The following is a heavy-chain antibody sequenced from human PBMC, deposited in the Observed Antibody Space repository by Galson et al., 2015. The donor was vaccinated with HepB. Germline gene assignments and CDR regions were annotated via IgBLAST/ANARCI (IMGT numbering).Heavy chain of an antibody. CDR1: GYTFTDYY. CDR2: VDPEDGET. J-gene: IGHJ4*02. V-gene: IGHV1-69-2*01. Sequence: VKVSCKVSGYTFTDYYMHWVQQAPGKGLEWMGLVDPEDGETIYAEKFQGRVTITADTSTDTAYMELSSLRSEDTAVCYCATVGRYCGGDCPYYFDYWGQGTLVTVSS. D-gene: IGHD2-21*01. CDR3: ATVGRYCGGDCPYYFDY.